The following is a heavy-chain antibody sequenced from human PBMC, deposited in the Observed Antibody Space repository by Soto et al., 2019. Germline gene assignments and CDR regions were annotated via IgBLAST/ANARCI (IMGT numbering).Heavy chain of an antibody. J-gene: IGHJ4*02. CDR1: GFSFSDYF. CDR3: ARDSFVKLAMAPSGY. V-gene: IGHV1-46*01. CDR2: INPSGDSR. Sequence: GASVKVSCKASGFSFSDYFMHWVRQAPGQGLEWMGIINPSGDSRNYAQMFQGRVTITRDTSTSTVYMELSSLRSEDTAVYYCARDSFVKLAMAPSGYWGQGTLVTVSS. D-gene: IGHD5-18*01.